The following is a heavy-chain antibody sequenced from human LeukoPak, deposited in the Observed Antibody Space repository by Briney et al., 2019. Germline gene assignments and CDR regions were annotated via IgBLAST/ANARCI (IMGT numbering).Heavy chain of an antibody. CDR2: ISAYNGNT. Sequence: WASVKVSCKASGYTFTSYGISWVRQAPGQGLEWMGWISAYNGNTNYAQKLQGRVTMTTDTSTSTAYMELSSLRSEDTAVYYCARGCSSTSCYTFFDYWGQGTLVTVSS. V-gene: IGHV1-18*01. CDR1: GYTFTSYG. CDR3: ARGCSSTSCYTFFDY. D-gene: IGHD2-2*02. J-gene: IGHJ4*02.